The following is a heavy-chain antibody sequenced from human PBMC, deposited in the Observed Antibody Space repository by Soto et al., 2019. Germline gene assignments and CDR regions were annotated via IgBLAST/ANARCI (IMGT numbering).Heavy chain of an antibody. CDR2: ISAYNGNT. Sequence: QVQLVQSGAEVKKPGASVKVSCKASGYTFTSYGISWVRQAPGQGLEWMGWISAYNGNTNYAQKLQGRVTMTTDTTTSTAYMELRSLISDDTAVYYCAIAYYDILTGYYPFDYWGQGTLVTVSS. D-gene: IGHD3-9*01. J-gene: IGHJ4*02. CDR3: AIAYYDILTGYYPFDY. V-gene: IGHV1-18*01. CDR1: GYTFTSYG.